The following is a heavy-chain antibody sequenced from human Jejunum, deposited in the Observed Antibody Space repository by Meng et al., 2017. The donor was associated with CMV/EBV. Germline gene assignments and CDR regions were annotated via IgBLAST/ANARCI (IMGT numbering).Heavy chain of an antibody. J-gene: IGHJ4*02. V-gene: IGHV3-9*01. CDR2: ISWSSGVT. D-gene: IGHD3-22*01. CDR3: ARSTRGYYDITGYFEY. CDR1: FSFNASA. Sequence: FSFNASAMHWVRQAPGKGLEWVSGISWSSGVTGYADSVKGRFTISRDNAKNSLYLQMNSLRPQDTAVYYCARSTRGYYDITGYFEYWGQGTLVTVSS.